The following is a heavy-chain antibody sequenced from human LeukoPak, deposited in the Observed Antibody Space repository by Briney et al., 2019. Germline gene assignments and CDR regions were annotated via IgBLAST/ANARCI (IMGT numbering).Heavy chain of an antibody. Sequence: SETLSLTCTVSGGSISSYYWSWIRQPPGKGLEWIGYIYYSGSTNYNPSLKSRVTISVDTSKNQFSLKLSSVTAADTAAYYCARDSCTNGVCNDAFDIWGQGTMVTVSS. V-gene: IGHV4-59*01. CDR3: ARDSCTNGVCNDAFDI. CDR2: IYYSGST. D-gene: IGHD2-8*01. CDR1: GGSISSYY. J-gene: IGHJ3*02.